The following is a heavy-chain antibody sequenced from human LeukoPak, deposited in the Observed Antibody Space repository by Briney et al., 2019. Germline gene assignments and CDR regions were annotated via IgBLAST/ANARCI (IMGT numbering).Heavy chain of an antibody. Sequence: ASVKVSCKASGYTFTGYYMHWVRQAPGQGLEWMGRINPNSGGTNYAQKFQGRVTMTRDTSTSTVYMELSSLRSEDTAVYYCARGGLRFLEWAFDYWGQGTLVTVSS. CDR1: GYTFTGYY. D-gene: IGHD3-3*01. CDR2: INPNSGGT. V-gene: IGHV1-2*06. J-gene: IGHJ4*02. CDR3: ARGGLRFLEWAFDY.